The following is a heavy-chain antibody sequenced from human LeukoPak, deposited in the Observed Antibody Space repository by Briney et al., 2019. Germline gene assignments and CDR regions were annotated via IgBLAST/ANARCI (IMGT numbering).Heavy chain of an antibody. D-gene: IGHD3-9*01. J-gene: IGHJ5*02. CDR3: AREAYDVLTSDWFDP. V-gene: IGHV4-39*02. CDR1: GGSISSSISRSSYY. CDR2: IYYSGIT. Sequence: PSETLSLTCSVSGGSISSSISRSSYYWGWIRQPPGKGLQWIGSIYYSGITYYNPSLKSRVTISVDTSKNQFSLKLSSMTAADTAMYYCAREAYDVLTSDWFDPWGQGTLVTVSS.